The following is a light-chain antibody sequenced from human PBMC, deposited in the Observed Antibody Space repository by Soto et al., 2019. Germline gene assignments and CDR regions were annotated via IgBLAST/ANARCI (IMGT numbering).Light chain of an antibody. V-gene: IGLV2-14*01. CDR1: SSDVGGHNS. CDR3: SSYTSSSTLYV. CDR2: DVS. J-gene: IGLJ1*01. Sequence: QSTLTQPASVSGSPGPSLTLSCTGTSSDVGGHNSVSWYQQHPGKAPKLMISDVSNRPSGVSNRFSGSKSGNTASLTISGLQAEDEADYYCSSYTSSSTLYVFGTGTKVTVL.